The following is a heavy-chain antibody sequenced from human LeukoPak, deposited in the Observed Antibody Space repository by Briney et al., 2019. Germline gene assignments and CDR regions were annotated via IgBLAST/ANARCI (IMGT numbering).Heavy chain of an antibody. CDR3: ARLTRVGYNSYVY. CDR2: FKNDGSSA. Sequence: GGSLRLSCAVSGFTSSDYWMHWVRQAPGKGLVWVSRFKNDGSSATYADSVKGRFTISRDEAKNTLYLQMNSLRVEDTAVYYCARLTRVGYNSYVYWGQGTLVTVSS. D-gene: IGHD5-24*01. CDR1: GFTSSDYW. V-gene: IGHV3-74*01. J-gene: IGHJ1*01.